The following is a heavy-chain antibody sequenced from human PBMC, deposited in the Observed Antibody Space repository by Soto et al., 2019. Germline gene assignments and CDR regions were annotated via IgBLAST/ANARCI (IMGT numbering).Heavy chain of an antibody. CDR2: INPSGGST. Sequence: ASVKVSCKASGYTFTSYYMHWVRQAPGQGLEWMGIINPSGGSTSYAQKFQGRVTMTRDTSTSTVYMELSSLRSEDTAVYYCARGYYYDSSPYSDWFDHWGQRTLVTVSS. CDR3: ARGYYYDSSPYSDWFDH. V-gene: IGHV1-46*01. D-gene: IGHD3-22*01. J-gene: IGHJ5*02. CDR1: GYTFTSYY.